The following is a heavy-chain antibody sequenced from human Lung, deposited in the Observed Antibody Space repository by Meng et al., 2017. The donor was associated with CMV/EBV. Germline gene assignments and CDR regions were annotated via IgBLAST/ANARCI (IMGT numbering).Heavy chain of an antibody. CDR3: ARDQYSSSSPFDY. V-gene: IGHV4-39*07. CDR1: GGSINTSCYN. D-gene: IGHD6-6*01. CDR2: IYYSWTT. J-gene: IGHJ4*02. Sequence: LHQPESALGLVDPSGTQSPICTGSGGSINTSCYNLGWIRQPPGKGLEWIGSIYYSWTTYYNPSLKSRVTISVDTSKNQFSLKLSSVTAADTAVYYCARDQYSSSSPFDYWGQGTLVTVSS.